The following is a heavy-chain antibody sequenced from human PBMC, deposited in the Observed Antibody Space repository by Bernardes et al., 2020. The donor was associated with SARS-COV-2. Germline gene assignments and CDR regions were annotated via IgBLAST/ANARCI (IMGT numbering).Heavy chain of an antibody. D-gene: IGHD2-15*01. Sequence: ASVKVSCKASGYTFTAYYMHWVRQAPGQGLEWMGWINPNGGDTHYSERFQGRVTMTRDTSISTAYMELSSLRSDDTAVYYCARDRFGCSGDSCNWFDPWGQGTLVTVSS. V-gene: IGHV1-2*02. CDR1: GYTFTAYY. CDR2: INPNGGDT. J-gene: IGHJ5*02. CDR3: ARDRFGCSGDSCNWFDP.